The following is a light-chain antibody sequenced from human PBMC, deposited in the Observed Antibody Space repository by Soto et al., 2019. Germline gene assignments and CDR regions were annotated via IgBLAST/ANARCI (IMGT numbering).Light chain of an antibody. CDR3: QQSYSTPPGT. J-gene: IGKJ2*01. CDR1: QNIVNY. CDR2: AAS. Sequence: DIQMTQSPSSLSASVGDRVTITCRASQNIVNYLSWYQRKPGKAPKLLIYAASNLQSGVPSRFSGSGSGTDFTLTISSLQPEDFATYYCQQSYSTPPGTFGQGTKLEIK. V-gene: IGKV1-39*01.